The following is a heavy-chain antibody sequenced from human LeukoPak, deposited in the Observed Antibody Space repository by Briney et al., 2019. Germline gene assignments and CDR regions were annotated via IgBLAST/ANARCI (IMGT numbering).Heavy chain of an antibody. CDR2: IYYSGST. CDR1: GGSISSYY. CDR3: ARHANYYDSSGYYYFWFGP. Sequence: SETLSLTCTVSGGSISSYYWSWIRQTPGKGLEWIGYIYYSGSTNYNPSLKSRVTISVDTSKNQFSLKLSSVTAADTAVYYCARHANYYDSSGYYYFWFGPWGQGTLVTVSS. J-gene: IGHJ5*02. D-gene: IGHD3-22*01. V-gene: IGHV4-59*08.